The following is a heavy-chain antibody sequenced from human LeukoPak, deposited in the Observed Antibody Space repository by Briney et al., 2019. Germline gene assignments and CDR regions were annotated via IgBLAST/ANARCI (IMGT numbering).Heavy chain of an antibody. CDR3: ARTAGWSYGFDY. V-gene: IGHV4-31*03. CDR1: GGFISTGGYH. Sequence: PSQTLSLTCTVSGGFISTGGYHWTWIRQHPGKGLEWIGYIYNSGTTYYNPSLESRVTISGDTSKNQFSLKLNSVTAADTAVYYCARTAGWSYGFDYWGQGTLVTVSS. D-gene: IGHD5-18*01. J-gene: IGHJ4*02. CDR2: IYNSGTT.